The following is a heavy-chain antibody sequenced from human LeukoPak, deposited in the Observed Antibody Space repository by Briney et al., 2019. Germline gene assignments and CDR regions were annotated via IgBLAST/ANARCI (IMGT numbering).Heavy chain of an antibody. CDR2: INPGDSDT. CDR3: ARPRRWHRNDAFDI. D-gene: IGHD4-23*01. Sequence: GESLQISFKGSGYRFTTYWIGRVRQMPGKGLEWMGIINPGDSDTRYSPSCQGQVTISADQSISTAHLQWSSLKASDTAMYYCARPRRWHRNDAFDIWGQGTMVTVSS. V-gene: IGHV5-51*01. CDR1: GYRFTTYW. J-gene: IGHJ3*02.